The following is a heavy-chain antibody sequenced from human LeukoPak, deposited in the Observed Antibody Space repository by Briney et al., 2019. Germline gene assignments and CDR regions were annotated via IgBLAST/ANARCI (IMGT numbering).Heavy chain of an antibody. CDR2: IYHSGST. Sequence: SETLSLTCAVSGGSISSGGYSWSWIRQPPGKGLEWIGYIYHSGSTYYNPSLKSRVTISVDRSKNQFSLKLSSVTAADTAVYYCARGGWYYYDSSGYYSSFDYWGQGTLVTVSS. D-gene: IGHD3-22*01. V-gene: IGHV4-30-2*01. J-gene: IGHJ4*02. CDR3: ARGGWYYYDSSGYYSSFDY. CDR1: GGSISSGGYS.